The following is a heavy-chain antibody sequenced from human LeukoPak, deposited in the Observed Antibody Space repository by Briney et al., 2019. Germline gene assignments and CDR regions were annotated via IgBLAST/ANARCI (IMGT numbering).Heavy chain of an antibody. V-gene: IGHV3-11*01. CDR2: ISGSGSTK. CDR3: ARGGYCSNVVCYTSRSLDY. D-gene: IGHD2-8*01. Sequence: PGGSLRPSCVASGITFSDYYMNWIRQAPGKGLEWVSYISGSGSTKYYADSVKGRFTISRDNAKNSLYLQMNSLRAEGTAVYYCARGGYCSNVVCYTSRSLDYWGQGTLVTVSS. CDR1: GITFSDYY. J-gene: IGHJ4*02.